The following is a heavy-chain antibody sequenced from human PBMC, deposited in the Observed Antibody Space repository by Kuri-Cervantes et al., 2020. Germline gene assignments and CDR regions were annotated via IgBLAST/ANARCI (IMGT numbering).Heavy chain of an antibody. J-gene: IGHJ3*02. V-gene: IGHV3-21*04. Sequence: GGSLRLSCAASGFTFSSYSMNWVRQAPGKGLEWVSSISSSSSYIYYADSVKGRFTISRDNAKNSLCLQMNSLRTEDTALYYCAKVDTPSGLRDSGAFDIWGQGTMVTVSS. CDR2: ISSSSSYI. CDR3: AKVDTPSGLRDSGAFDI. D-gene: IGHD5-18*01. CDR1: GFTFSSYS.